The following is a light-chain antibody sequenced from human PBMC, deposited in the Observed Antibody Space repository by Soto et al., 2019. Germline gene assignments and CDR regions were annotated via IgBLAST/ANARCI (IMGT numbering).Light chain of an antibody. CDR2: GAS. CDR3: QQYGSSPFT. J-gene: IGKJ3*01. V-gene: IGKV3-20*01. Sequence: EIALTQSPGTLSLSPGERATLSCRASQSVSSNYLTWYQHKPGQAPRLLIYGASSRATGIPDRFSGSGSGTDFTLTISRLEPADYAVYYCQQYGSSPFTFGHGTNVDI. CDR1: QSVSSNY.